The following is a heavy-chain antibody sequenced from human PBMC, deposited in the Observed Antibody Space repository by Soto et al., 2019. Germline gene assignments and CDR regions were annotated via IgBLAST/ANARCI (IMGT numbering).Heavy chain of an antibody. CDR3: TREESSSGWYSPPILVY. CDR2: ISAYNGNT. J-gene: IGHJ4*02. CDR1: GYTFTSYG. D-gene: IGHD6-19*01. V-gene: IGHV1-18*01. Sequence: QVQLVQSGAEVKKPGASVKVSCKASGYTFTSYGISWVRQAPGQGLEWMGWISAYNGNTNYAQKLQGRVTMTTDTSTSTAFMELRSLRSDDTAVYYCTREESSSGWYSPPILVYWGQGTLVTVSS.